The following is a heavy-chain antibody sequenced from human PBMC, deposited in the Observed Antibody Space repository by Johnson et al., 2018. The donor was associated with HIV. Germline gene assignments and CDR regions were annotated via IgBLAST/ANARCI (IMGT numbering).Heavy chain of an antibody. V-gene: IGHV3-30*04. D-gene: IGHD3-22*01. CDR3: ARDGDYYDSNGGDACDI. J-gene: IGHJ3*02. CDR1: GFTFRSYA. Sequence: QVQLVESGGGVVQPGKSLRLSCVASGFTFRSYAMHWVRQAPGKGLEWVTLISYDENNKLYADSVKGRFTISRDNSKNTLYLQMNSLRAEDTAVYFCARDGDYYDSNGGDACDIWGQGTMVTVSS. CDR2: ISYDENNK.